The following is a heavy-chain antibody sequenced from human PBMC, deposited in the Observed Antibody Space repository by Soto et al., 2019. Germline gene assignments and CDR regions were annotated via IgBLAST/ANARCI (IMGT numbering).Heavy chain of an antibody. CDR3: ARTGVYSPQRMDV. CDR1: GFPVSSKY. J-gene: IGHJ6*02. D-gene: IGHD3-3*01. Sequence: GGSLRLSCAASGFPVSSKYISWVRQAPGKGMEWVSVIYGGGSTDSADSVKGRITISRDNSKNTLYLQMNSLRVEDKAVYYCARTGVYSPQRMDVWGQGTTVTVSS. V-gene: IGHV3-53*01. CDR2: IYGGGST.